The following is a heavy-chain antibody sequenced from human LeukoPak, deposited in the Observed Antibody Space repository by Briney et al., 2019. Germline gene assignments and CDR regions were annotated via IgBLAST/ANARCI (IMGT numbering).Heavy chain of an antibody. Sequence: GESLKISCKGSGYSFTSYWIGWVRQMPGKGLEWMGTIYPGDSDTRYSPSFQGQVTISADKSISTAYLQWSSLKASDTAMYYCARHDSRNDVIPEIWGQGTMVTVSS. J-gene: IGHJ3*02. CDR2: IYPGDSDT. CDR3: ARHDSRNDVIPEI. CDR1: GYSFTSYW. D-gene: IGHD1-1*01. V-gene: IGHV5-51*01.